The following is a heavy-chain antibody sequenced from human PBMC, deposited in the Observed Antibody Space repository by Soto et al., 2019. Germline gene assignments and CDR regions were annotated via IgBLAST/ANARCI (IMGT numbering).Heavy chain of an antibody. CDR1: GYTFTSYY. J-gene: IGHJ5*02. V-gene: IGHV1-46*01. D-gene: IGHD3-22*01. CDR2: INPSGGST. Sequence: GPSVKVSCKASGYTFTSYYMHWVRQAPGQGLEWMGIINPSGGSTSYAQKFQGRVTMTRDTSTSTVYMELSSLRSEDTAVYYCARDRTPRREVVVTYNWFDPWGQGTLVTVSS. CDR3: ARDRTPRREVVVTYNWFDP.